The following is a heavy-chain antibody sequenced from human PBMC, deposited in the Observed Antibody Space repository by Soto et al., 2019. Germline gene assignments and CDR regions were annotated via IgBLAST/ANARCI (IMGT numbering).Heavy chain of an antibody. Sequence: SVKVSCKASGYTFTGYYMHWVRQAPGQGLEWTGWINPNSGGTNYAQKFQGRVTMTRDTSISTAYMELSRLRSDDTAVYYCARVIAARQYYFDYWGQGTLVTVSS. V-gene: IGHV1-2*02. CDR2: INPNSGGT. CDR3: ARVIAARQYYFDY. CDR1: GYTFTGYY. J-gene: IGHJ4*02. D-gene: IGHD6-6*01.